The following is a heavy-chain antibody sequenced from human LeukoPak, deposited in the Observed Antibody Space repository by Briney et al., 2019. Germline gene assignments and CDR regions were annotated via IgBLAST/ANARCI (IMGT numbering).Heavy chain of an antibody. CDR2: IKQDGNEK. CDR3: ARNPAVPASWGMDV. V-gene: IGHV3-7*01. Sequence: GGSLRLSCAASGFTFSNYWMSWVRQAPGKGLEWVANIKQDGNEKYYVDSVKGRFTVSRDNAKNSLYLQMNSLRPEDTAVYYCARNPAVPASWGMDVWGKGTTVTVSS. J-gene: IGHJ6*03. CDR1: GFTFSNYW. D-gene: IGHD2-2*01.